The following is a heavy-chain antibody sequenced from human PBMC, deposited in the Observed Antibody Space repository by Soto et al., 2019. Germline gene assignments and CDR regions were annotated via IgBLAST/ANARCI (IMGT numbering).Heavy chain of an antibody. J-gene: IGHJ4*02. V-gene: IGHV1-2*02. CDR3: ARPPGYISDWYYFDL. CDR2: ISPRSGGT. CDR1: GYTFIDYY. D-gene: IGHD3-9*01. Sequence: ASVKVSCKASGYTFIDYYMHWLRQAPGQGFEWMGRISPRSGGTNYAQKFQGRVTMTWDTSLNTAYMELSGLISEDTAVYYCARPPGYISDWYYFDLWGQGTLVTVSS.